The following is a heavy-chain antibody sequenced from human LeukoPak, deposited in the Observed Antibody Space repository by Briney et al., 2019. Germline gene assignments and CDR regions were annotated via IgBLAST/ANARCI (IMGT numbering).Heavy chain of an antibody. CDR1: GYSFTDYW. CDR2: IYPGDSDT. J-gene: IGHJ4*02. V-gene: IGHV5-51*04. D-gene: IGHD1-26*01. CDR3: ARGGLGARASFFFDY. Sequence: GESLKISCEGSGYSFTDYWIGWVRQMPGKGLEWMGIIYPGDSDTRYSPSFRGQVTISADKPISTAYLQWSSLTASDTAMFYCARGGLGARASFFFDYWGQGTLVTVSS.